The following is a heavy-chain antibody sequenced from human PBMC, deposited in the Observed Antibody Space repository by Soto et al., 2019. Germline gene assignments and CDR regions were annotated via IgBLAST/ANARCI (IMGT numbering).Heavy chain of an antibody. V-gene: IGHV4-39*07. Sequence: SETLSLTCTVSGGSISSSSYLWGWIRQPPGKGLECIGTIYYTGNTHYNPSLKSRVTISKDTSKNQFSLKLSSVTAADTAVYYCARGGTTVTTVTFDIWGQGTMVTVSS. D-gene: IGHD4-17*01. CDR3: ARGGTTVTTVTFDI. J-gene: IGHJ3*02. CDR2: IYYTGNT. CDR1: GGSISSSSYL.